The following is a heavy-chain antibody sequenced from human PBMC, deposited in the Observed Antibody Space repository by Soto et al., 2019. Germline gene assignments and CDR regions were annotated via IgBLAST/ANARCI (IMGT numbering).Heavy chain of an antibody. D-gene: IGHD5-12*01. V-gene: IGHV3-30*18. CDR1: GFTFSSYG. Sequence: QVQLVESGGGVVQPGRSLRLSCAASGFTFSSYGMHWVRQAPGKGLEWVAVISYDGSNKYYADSVKGRFTISRDNSKNTLYLQMNSLRAEDTAVYYCAKLVGDSGYDWGYWGQGTLVTVSS. CDR2: ISYDGSNK. J-gene: IGHJ4*02. CDR3: AKLVGDSGYDWGY.